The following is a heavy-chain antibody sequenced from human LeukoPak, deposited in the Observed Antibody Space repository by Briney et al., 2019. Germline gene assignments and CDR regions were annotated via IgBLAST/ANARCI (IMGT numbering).Heavy chain of an antibody. CDR3: ARLVLGIAARRPFDY. CDR2: ISHSGST. CDR1: GGSFSGYY. D-gene: IGHD6-6*01. J-gene: IGHJ4*02. Sequence: PSETLSLTCAVYGGSFSGYYWSWIRQPPGKGLEWIGEISHSGSTNYNPSLKSRVTISVDTSKNQFSLKLSSVTAADTAVYYCARLVLGIAARRPFDYWGQGTLVTVSS. V-gene: IGHV4-34*01.